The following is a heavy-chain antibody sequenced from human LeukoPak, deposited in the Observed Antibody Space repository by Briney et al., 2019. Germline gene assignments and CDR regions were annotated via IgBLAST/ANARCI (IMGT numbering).Heavy chain of an antibody. CDR3: AVEGDYPYFNYFDY. CDR2: IIPIFGTA. CDR1: GGTFSSYA. D-gene: IGHD4-17*01. Sequence: SVKVSCKASGGTFSSYAISWVRQAPGQGLEWMGRIIPIFGTANYAQKFQGRVTITTDESTSTAYMELSSLRSEDTAVYYCAVEGDYPYFNYFDYWGQGTLVTVSS. V-gene: IGHV1-69*05. J-gene: IGHJ4*02.